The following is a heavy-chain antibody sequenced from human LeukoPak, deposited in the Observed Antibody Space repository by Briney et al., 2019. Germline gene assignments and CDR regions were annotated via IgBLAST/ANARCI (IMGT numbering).Heavy chain of an antibody. CDR3: ARGTVIEY. CDR2: IYYSGST. J-gene: IGHJ4*02. Sequence: SETLSLTCTVSGGSISSYYWSWIRQPPGKGLEWIGYIYYSGSTNYNPSLKSRVTISVDTSKNQFSLKLSSVTAADTAVYYCARGTVIEYWGQGTLVTVSS. CDR1: GGSISSYY. V-gene: IGHV4-59*01. D-gene: IGHD4-17*01.